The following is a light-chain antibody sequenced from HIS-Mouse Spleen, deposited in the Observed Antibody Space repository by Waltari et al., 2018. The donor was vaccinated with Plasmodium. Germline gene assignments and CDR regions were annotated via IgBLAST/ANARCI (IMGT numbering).Light chain of an antibody. CDR2: EDS. V-gene: IGLV3-10*01. Sequence: SYELTQPPSVSVSPGQTARITCAGDALQTKYSYWYQQKSGQAPVLVIYEDSKRPSGIPERFSGSGSGTMATLTISGAQVEDEADYYCYSTDSSGNHRVFGGGTKLTVL. J-gene: IGLJ3*02. CDR3: YSTDSSGNHRV. CDR1: ALQTKY.